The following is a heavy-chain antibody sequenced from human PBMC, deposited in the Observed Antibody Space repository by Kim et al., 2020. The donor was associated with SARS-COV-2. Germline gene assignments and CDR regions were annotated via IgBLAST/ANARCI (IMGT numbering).Heavy chain of an antibody. CDR3: ARESVYYYYMDV. CDR2: A. V-gene: IGHV1-69*04. Sequence: ATYAQKFQGRVKSTADKATSTAYMELSSLRSEDTAVYYCARESVYYYYMDVWGKGTTVTVSS. J-gene: IGHJ6*03. D-gene: IGHD4-17*01.